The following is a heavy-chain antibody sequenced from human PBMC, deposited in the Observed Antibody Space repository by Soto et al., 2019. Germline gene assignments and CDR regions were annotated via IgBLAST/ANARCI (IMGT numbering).Heavy chain of an antibody. D-gene: IGHD5-12*01. CDR1: GFTFRNFW. CDR3: ARVPPGGYSGYDSAFDI. Sequence: GGSLRLSCVVSGFTFRNFWMHWVRQVPGKGLVWVSHINSDGTSTTYADSVKGRFTISRDNSKNTLYLQMNSLRAEDTALYYCARVPPGGYSGYDSAFDIWGQGTMVTVSS. J-gene: IGHJ3*02. CDR2: INSDGTST. V-gene: IGHV3-74*01.